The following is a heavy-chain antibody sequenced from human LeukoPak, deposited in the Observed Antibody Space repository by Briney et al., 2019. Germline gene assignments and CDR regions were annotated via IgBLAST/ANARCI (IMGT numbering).Heavy chain of an antibody. D-gene: IGHD3-10*01. V-gene: IGHV3-74*01. CDR3: ARVLSYFGSGSYPAY. CDR1: GFTFTSYW. Sequence: GGSLRLSCAASGFTFTSYWMHWVRQVPGKGLVWIAHVSPDGRRTDYTDSVKGRFTVSRDNTNHILYLQMNSLTADDTAVYYCARVLSYFGSGSYPAYWGQGTLVTVSS. J-gene: IGHJ4*02. CDR2: VSPDGRRT.